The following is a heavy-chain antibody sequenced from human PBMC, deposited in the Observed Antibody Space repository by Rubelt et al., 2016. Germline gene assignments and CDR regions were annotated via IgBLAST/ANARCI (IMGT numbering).Heavy chain of an antibody. V-gene: IGHV3-30*04. D-gene: IGHD4-17*01. J-gene: IGHJ4*02. CDR3: ARDDRSLRGGFDY. CDR1: GFTFSSYA. CDR2: ISYDGSNK. Sequence: GRSLRLSCAASGFTFSSYAMHWVRQAPGKGLEWVAVISYDGSNKYYADSVKGRFTISRDNSKNTLYLQMNSLRAEDTAVYYCARDDRSLRGGFDYWGQGTLVTVSS.